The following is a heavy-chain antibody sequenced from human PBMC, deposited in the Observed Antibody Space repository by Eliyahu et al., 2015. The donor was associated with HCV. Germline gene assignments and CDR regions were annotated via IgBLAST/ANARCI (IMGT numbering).Heavy chain of an antibody. CDR2: INHSGST. V-gene: IGHV4-34*01. J-gene: IGHJ3*02. Sequence: QVQLQQWGAGLLKPSETLSLTCAVYGGSFSGYYWSWIRQPPGKGLEWIGEINHSGSTNYNPSLKSRVTISVDTSKNQFSLKLSSVTAADTAVYYCAKSIAAAGKWAFDIWGQGTMVTVFS. CDR3: AKSIAAAGKWAFDI. CDR1: GGSFSGYY. D-gene: IGHD6-13*01.